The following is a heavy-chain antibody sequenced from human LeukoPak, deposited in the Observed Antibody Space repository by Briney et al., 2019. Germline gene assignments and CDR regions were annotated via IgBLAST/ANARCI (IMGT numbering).Heavy chain of an antibody. CDR3: AKGDSSSWYGLDY. J-gene: IGHJ4*02. V-gene: IGHV3-30*02. CDR2: IRYDGSNK. Sequence: GGSLRLSSAASGFTFSSYGMHWVRQAPGKGLEWVAFIRYDGSNKYYADSVKGRFTISRDNSKNTLYLQMNSLRAEDTAVYYCAKGDSSSWYGLDYWGQGTLVTVSS. CDR1: GFTFSSYG. D-gene: IGHD6-13*01.